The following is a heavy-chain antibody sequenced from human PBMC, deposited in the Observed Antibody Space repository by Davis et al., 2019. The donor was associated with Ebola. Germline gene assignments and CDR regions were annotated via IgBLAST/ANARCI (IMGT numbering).Heavy chain of an antibody. J-gene: IGHJ4*02. V-gene: IGHV6-1*01. D-gene: IGHD6-19*01. CDR2: TYYNSKWYN. Sequence: PSETLSLTCAISGDSVSGNSGAWNWIRQSPPRGLEWLGRTYYNSKWYNDYAVSVKTRITINPDTSKNQFSLQLNSVTPEDTAVYYCARGWLRTSFDCWGQGTLVTVSS. CDR1: GDSVSGNSGA. CDR3: ARGWLRTSFDC.